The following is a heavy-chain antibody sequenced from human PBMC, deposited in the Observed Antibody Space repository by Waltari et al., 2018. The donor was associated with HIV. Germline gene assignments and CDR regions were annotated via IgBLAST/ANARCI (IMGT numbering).Heavy chain of an antibody. CDR1: GYRVTTYW. CDR3: ARPGLAYCGGDCYYHF. Sequence: VQLVQSGTEVKKPGESLTISCKASGYRVTTYWLAWVRQGPGKGLEWMGIVYPGDSESRYRPSFEGQVPISVDKSIATAYLQWSSLKASDSAVYYCARPGLAYCGGDCYYHFWGQGTLVSVSS. CDR2: VYPGDSES. D-gene: IGHD2-21*02. V-gene: IGHV5-51*01. J-gene: IGHJ4*02.